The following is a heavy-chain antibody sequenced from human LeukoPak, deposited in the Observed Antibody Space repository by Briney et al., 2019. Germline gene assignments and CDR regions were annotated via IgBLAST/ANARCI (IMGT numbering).Heavy chain of an antibody. CDR3: ARGPPGSSSWYSWFDP. CDR2: MNPNSGNT. CDR1: GYTFTSYD. J-gene: IGHJ5*02. D-gene: IGHD6-13*01. V-gene: IGHV1-8*01. Sequence: ASVTVSCKASGYTFTSYDINWVRQATGQGLEWMGWMNPNSGNTGYAQKFQGRVTMTRNTSISTAYMELSSLRSEDTAVYYCARGPPGSSSWYSWFDPWGQGTLVTVSS.